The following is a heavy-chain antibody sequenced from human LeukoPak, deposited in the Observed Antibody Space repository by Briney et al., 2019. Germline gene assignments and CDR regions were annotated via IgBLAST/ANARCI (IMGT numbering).Heavy chain of an antibody. CDR3: AKSATGYFDY. V-gene: IGHV3-48*01. D-gene: IGHD6-13*01. CDR2: ISSSSSTI. Sequence: GGSLRLSCAASGFTFSSYSMNWVRQAPGKGLEWVSYISSSSSTIYYADSVKGRFTISRDNSKNALYLQMNSLRAEDTAVYYCAKSATGYFDYWGQGTLVTVSS. J-gene: IGHJ4*02. CDR1: GFTFSSYS.